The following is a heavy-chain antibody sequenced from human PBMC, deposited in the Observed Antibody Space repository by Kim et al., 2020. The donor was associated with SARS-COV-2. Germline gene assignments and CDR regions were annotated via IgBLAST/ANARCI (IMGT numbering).Heavy chain of an antibody. V-gene: IGHV1-69*13. CDR3: ARDGSSWPHYPI. J-gene: IGHJ4*02. CDR2: IIPIFGTA. CDR1: GGTFSSYA. Sequence: SVKVSCKASGGTFSSYAISWVRQAPGQGLEWMGGIIPIFGTANYAQKFQGRVTITADESTSTAYMELSSLRSEDTAVYYCARDGSSWPHYPIWGQGTLVTVSS. D-gene: IGHD6-13*01.